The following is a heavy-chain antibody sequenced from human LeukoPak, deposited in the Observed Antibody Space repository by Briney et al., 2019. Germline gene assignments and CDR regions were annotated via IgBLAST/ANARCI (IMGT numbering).Heavy chain of an antibody. CDR3: AKVAGISVMAPRLDY. Sequence: PGGSLRLSCAASGFTFSSYAMSWVRQAPGKGLEWVSTISGSGSSTYYADSVKGRFTISRDNSKNTLYLQMNSLRAEDTAVYYCAKVAGISVMAPRLDYWGQGTLVTVSS. CDR1: GFTFSSYA. CDR2: ISGSGSST. V-gene: IGHV3-23*01. J-gene: IGHJ4*02. D-gene: IGHD6-19*01.